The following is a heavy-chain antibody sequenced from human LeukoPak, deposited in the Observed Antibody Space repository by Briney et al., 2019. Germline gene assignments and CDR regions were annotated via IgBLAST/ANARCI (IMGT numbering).Heavy chain of an antibody. CDR3: ARAPDILSGYYRVPGGY. CDR2: ISHDGSNI. D-gene: IGHD3-9*01. CDR1: GFTFSSYS. V-gene: IGHV3-30-3*01. Sequence: GGSLRLSCAASGFTFSSYSIHWVRQAPGKGLEWVAVISHDGSNIFYADSVKGRFTISRDNSKNTVYLQMNSLRTEDTAVYYCARAPDILSGYYRVPGGYWGQGTLVTVSS. J-gene: IGHJ4*02.